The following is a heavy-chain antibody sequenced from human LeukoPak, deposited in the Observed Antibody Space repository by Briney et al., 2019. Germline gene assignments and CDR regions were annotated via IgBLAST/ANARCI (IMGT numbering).Heavy chain of an antibody. CDR3: ARVGGRYSPLGY. CDR2: ISYDGSNK. Sequence: GRSLRLSCAASGFTFSSYGMHWVRQAPGKGLEWVAVISYDGSNKYYADSVKGRFTISRDNSKNTLYLQMNSLRAEDTAVYYCARVGGRYSPLGYWGQGTLVTVSS. D-gene: IGHD3-16*02. V-gene: IGHV3-30*03. J-gene: IGHJ4*02. CDR1: GFTFSSYG.